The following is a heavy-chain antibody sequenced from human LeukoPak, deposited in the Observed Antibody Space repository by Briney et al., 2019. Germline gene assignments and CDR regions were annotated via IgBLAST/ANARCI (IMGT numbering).Heavy chain of an antibody. CDR1: GYTFFTYW. J-gene: IGHJ2*01. D-gene: IGHD4-17*01. Sequence: GESLQISCKGSGYTFFTYWIGWVRQMPGKGLEWMVIIFSGDSDTRYSPSFQGQVTISADKSIRTAYLQWSSLKASDTAIYYCAKPSTTVDWYFQLWGRGTLVTVSS. V-gene: IGHV5-51*01. CDR2: IFSGDSDT. CDR3: AKPSTTVDWYFQL.